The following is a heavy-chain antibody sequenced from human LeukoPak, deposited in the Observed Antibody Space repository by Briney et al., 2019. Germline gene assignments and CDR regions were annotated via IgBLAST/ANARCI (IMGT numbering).Heavy chain of an antibody. CDR1: GASISSDTYF. J-gene: IGHJ4*02. Sequence: SQTLSLTCTVSGASISSDTYFWSWIRQPAGKGLEWIGRISSTGRTDYNPSLTSRVTISIDTSKNQLSMQLNSVTAADTAVYYCARNYGSGSLVDYWGQGTLVTVSS. CDR3: ARNYGSGSLVDY. CDR2: ISSTGRT. V-gene: IGHV4-61*02. D-gene: IGHD3-10*01.